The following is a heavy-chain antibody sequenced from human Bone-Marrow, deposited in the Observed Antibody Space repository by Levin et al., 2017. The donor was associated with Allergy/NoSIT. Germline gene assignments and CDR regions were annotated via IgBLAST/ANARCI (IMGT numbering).Heavy chain of an antibody. CDR1: GGSISSSSYY. Sequence: SQTLSLTCTVSGGSISSSSYYWGWIRQPPGKGLEWIGSIYYSGSTYYNPSLKSRVTISVDTSKNQFSLKLSSVTAADTAVYYCARLDYDYIWGSYPEGGAFDIWGQGTMVTVSS. V-gene: IGHV4-39*01. D-gene: IGHD3-16*02. J-gene: IGHJ3*02. CDR3: ARLDYDYIWGSYPEGGAFDI. CDR2: IYYSGST.